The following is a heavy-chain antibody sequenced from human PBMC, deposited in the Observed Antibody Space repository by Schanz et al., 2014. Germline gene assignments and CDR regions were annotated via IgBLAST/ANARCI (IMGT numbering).Heavy chain of an antibody. CDR2: IWYDGSKT. Sequence: QVQLVESGGGVVQPGRSLRLSCAASGFSFDKYGMHWVRQAPGKGLEWVGVIWYDGSKTYYADSVRGRFTISRDNAKNSLYLQMNSLRVDDTAFYFCAKVRGDQRGAFDSWGQGTLVTVSS. V-gene: IGHV3-33*03. J-gene: IGHJ4*02. CDR1: GFSFDKYG. D-gene: IGHD4-17*01. CDR3: AKVRGDQRGAFDS.